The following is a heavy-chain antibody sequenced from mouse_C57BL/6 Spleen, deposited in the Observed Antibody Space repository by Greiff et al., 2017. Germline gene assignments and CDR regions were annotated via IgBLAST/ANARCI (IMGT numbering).Heavy chain of an antibody. D-gene: IGHD1-1*01. CDR3: ARKDYGSSPWYFDV. CDR2: IWSGGST. CDR1: GFSLTSYG. V-gene: IGHV2-2*01. J-gene: IGHJ1*03. Sequence: VQLHQSGPGLVQPSQSLSITCTVSGFSLTSYGVHWVRQSPGKGLEWLGVIWSGGSTDYNAAFISRLSISKDNSKSQVFFKMNSLQADDTAIYYCARKDYGSSPWYFDVWGTGTTVTVSS.